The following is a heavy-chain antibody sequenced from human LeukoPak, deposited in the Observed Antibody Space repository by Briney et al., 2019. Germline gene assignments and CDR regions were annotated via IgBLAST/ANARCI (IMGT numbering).Heavy chain of an antibody. J-gene: IGHJ6*02. Sequence: ASVKVSCKASGYTFTGYYMHWVRQAPGQGLEWMGWINPNSGGTNYAQKFQGRVTMTRDTSISTAYMELSRLRSDDTAVYYRARPNCSGGSCYTDYYYYGMDVWGQGTTVTVSS. CDR1: GYTFTGYY. D-gene: IGHD2-15*01. CDR3: ARPNCSGGSCYTDYYYYGMDV. CDR2: INPNSGGT. V-gene: IGHV1-2*02.